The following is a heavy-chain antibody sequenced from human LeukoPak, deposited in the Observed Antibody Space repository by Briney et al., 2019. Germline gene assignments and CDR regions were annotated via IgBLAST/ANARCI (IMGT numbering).Heavy chain of an antibody. CDR1: GFTFSSYS. J-gene: IGHJ4*02. D-gene: IGHD1-26*01. V-gene: IGHV3-21*04. CDR2: ISSSSSYI. Sequence: GGSLRLSCAASGFTFSSYSMNWVRQAPGKGLEWVSSISSSSSYIYYADSVKGRFTVSRDNSKNTLYLQMNRLRAEDTAVYYCAKDAAGGTAYYFDYWGQGTLVTVSS. CDR3: AKDAAGGTAYYFDY.